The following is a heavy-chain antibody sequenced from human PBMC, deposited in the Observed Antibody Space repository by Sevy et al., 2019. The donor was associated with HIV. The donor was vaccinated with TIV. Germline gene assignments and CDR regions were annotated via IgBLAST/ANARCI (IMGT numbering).Heavy chain of an antibody. J-gene: IGHJ4*02. CDR2: IYYSGST. CDR1: GGSISSGGYY. Sequence: SETLSLTCTVSGGSISSGGYYWSWIRQHPGKGLEWIGYIYYSGSTYYNPSLKSRVTISVDTSKNQFSLKLSSVTAAATAVYYCARFRDTAMVTSFDYWGQGTLVTVSS. V-gene: IGHV4-31*03. CDR3: ARFRDTAMVTSFDY. D-gene: IGHD5-18*01.